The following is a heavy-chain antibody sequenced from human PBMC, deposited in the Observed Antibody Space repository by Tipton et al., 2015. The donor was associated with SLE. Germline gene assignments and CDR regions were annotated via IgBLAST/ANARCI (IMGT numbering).Heavy chain of an antibody. CDR3: AREAVVPVVTSDYNGMDV. CDR2: INHSGGST. Sequence: QVQLVQSGAEVKKPGASVKVSCQASGYTFTSYYMHWVRQAPGQGLEWMGVINHSGGSTTYAQKFQGRVTMTRGTSTITVYMELSSLRAEDTAVDYCAREAVVPVVTSDYNGMDVWGLGTTVTVSS. CDR1: GYTFTSYY. J-gene: IGHJ6*02. D-gene: IGHD2-2*01. V-gene: IGHV1-46*01.